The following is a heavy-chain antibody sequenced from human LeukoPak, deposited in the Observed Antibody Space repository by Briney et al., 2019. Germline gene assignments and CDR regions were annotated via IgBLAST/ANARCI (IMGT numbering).Heavy chain of an antibody. V-gene: IGHV3-11*04. J-gene: IGHJ6*02. CDR2: ISSSGSTI. D-gene: IGHD6-6*01. CDR1: GFTVSSNY. CDR3: ARVRPGYYYGMDV. Sequence: GGSLRLPCAASGFTVSSNYMSWVRQAPGKGLEWVSYISSSGSTIYYADSVKGRFTISRDNAKNSLYLQMNSLRAEDTAVYYCARVRPGYYYGMDVWGQGTTVTVSS.